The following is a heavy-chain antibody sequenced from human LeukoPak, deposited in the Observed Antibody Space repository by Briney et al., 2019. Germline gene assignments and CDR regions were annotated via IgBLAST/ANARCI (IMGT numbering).Heavy chain of an antibody. CDR3: AVSSSSWDDAFDI. CDR1: GLTFSRET. Sequence: GGSLRLSCVVSGLTFSRETMGWVRQAPGKGLEWVSSISSSSSYIYYADSVKGRFTISRDNAKNSLYLQMNSLRAEDTAVYYCAVSSSSWDDAFDIWGQGTMVTVSS. V-gene: IGHV3-21*01. CDR2: ISSSSSYI. J-gene: IGHJ3*02. D-gene: IGHD6-13*01.